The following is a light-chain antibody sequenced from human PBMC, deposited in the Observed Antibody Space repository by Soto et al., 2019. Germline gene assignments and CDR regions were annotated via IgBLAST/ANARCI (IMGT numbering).Light chain of an antibody. Sequence: ETVLTQSPGTLSLSPGERATLSCRASQSVGGSLAWYQQRPGQAPRLLVYHTSNRATGIPDRFSASGSGTDFTLTISSLEPEDFAVYYCQQRNDWPLTFGGGTKVVIK. CDR2: HTS. J-gene: IGKJ4*01. CDR3: QQRNDWPLT. V-gene: IGKV3-11*01. CDR1: QSVGGS.